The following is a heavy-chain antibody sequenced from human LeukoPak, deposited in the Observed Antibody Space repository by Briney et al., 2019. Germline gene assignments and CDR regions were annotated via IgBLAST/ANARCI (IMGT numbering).Heavy chain of an antibody. J-gene: IGHJ5*02. CDR2: IYYSGST. CDR3: ARGFTLFDP. D-gene: IGHD2/OR15-2a*01. Sequence: PSETLSLTCIVSGGSISTHYWSWIRQPPGKGLEWIGYIYYSGSTNYNPSLKSRVTISVDTSKNQFSLKLSSVTAADTAVYYCARGFTLFDPWGQGTLVTVSS. CDR1: GGSISTHY. V-gene: IGHV4-59*11.